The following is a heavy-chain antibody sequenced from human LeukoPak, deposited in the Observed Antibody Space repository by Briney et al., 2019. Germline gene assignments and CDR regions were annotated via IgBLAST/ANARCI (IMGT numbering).Heavy chain of an antibody. CDR2: IYSGGST. J-gene: IGHJ6*03. Sequence: GGSLRLSCAASGFTVSSNYMSWVRQAPGKGLEWVSVIYSGGSTYYADSVKGRFTISRDNSKNTLYLQMNSLRAEDTAVYYCARAPTPVIVVVPAAYYMDVWGKGTTVTVSS. CDR1: GFTVSSNY. D-gene: IGHD2-2*01. V-gene: IGHV3-53*01. CDR3: ARAPTPVIVVVPAAYYMDV.